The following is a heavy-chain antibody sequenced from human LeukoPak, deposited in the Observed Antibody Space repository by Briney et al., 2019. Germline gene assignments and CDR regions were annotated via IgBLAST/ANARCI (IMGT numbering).Heavy chain of an antibody. V-gene: IGHV3-23*01. CDR2: ISGSGGST. D-gene: IGHD2-2*01. J-gene: IGHJ4*02. CDR3: AKVGCSSSTSCTHFDY. Sequence: PGGSLRLSCAASGFTFSSYAMGWVRQAPGKGLEWVSAISGSGGSTYYADSVKGRFTISRDNSKNTLYLQMNSLRAEDTAVYYCAKVGCSSSTSCTHFDYWGQGTLVTVSS. CDR1: GFTFSSYA.